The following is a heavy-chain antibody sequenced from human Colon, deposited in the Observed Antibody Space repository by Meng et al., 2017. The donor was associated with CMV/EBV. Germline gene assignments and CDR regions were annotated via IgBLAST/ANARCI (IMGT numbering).Heavy chain of an antibody. CDR3: VKTGTAWQFDF. D-gene: IGHD2-21*02. CDR1: GFTFSNYA. Sequence: VSLVESGGGVFQLGGSLRLSCEASGFTFSNYAMHWVRQAPGKGLEWVAFIWFDGRRPTYADSVKGRFTISRDNSMNRLYLQVNSLRSEDTAVYYCVKTGTAWQFDFWGQGTLVTVSS. CDR2: IWFDGRRP. J-gene: IGHJ4*02. V-gene: IGHV3-30*02.